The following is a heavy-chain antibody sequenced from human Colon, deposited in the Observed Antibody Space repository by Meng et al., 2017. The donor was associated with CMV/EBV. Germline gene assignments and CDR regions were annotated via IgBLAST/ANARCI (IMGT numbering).Heavy chain of an antibody. V-gene: IGHV1-2*06. CDR2: INPKSGDT. Sequence: GKASGYTFTDYIIHWGRQAPGQGLEWMGRINPKSGDTRYAHNFQGRATLTRDTSITTAYMELTGLTSNDTAIYYCAKDWSGGSCFDYWGQGTLVTVSS. CDR3: AKDWSGGSCFDY. CDR1: GYTFTDYI. J-gene: IGHJ4*02. D-gene: IGHD2-15*01.